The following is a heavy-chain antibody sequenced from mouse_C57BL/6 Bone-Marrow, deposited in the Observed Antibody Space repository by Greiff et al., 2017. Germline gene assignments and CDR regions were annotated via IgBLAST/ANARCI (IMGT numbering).Heavy chain of an antibody. CDR2: ISYSGST. CDR1: GYSITSDY. V-gene: IGHV3-8*01. J-gene: IGHJ1*03. CDR3: ARFTTVEGNWYFDV. Sequence: VQLQQSGPGLAKPSQTLSLTCSVTGYSITSDYWNWIRKFPGNKLEYMGYISYSGSTYYNPSLNSRISITRDSSKNQYYLQLNSVTTEDTATYYCARFTTVEGNWYFDVWGTGTTVTVSS. D-gene: IGHD1-1*01.